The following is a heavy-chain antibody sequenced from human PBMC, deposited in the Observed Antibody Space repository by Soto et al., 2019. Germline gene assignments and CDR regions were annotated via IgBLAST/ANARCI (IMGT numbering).Heavy chain of an antibody. Sequence: QVQLAESGGGVAQPGKSLRLSCAASGFIFRSYGMHWVRQAPGKGLEWVAFVWYDGVNKYYAESVKGRFTISRDNSKNTMYLQMDSLRCEDTAVYYCVREAHSGLLWFGNADSWGQGTQVTVSS. CDR3: VREAHSGLLWFGNADS. D-gene: IGHD3-10*01. V-gene: IGHV3-33*01. J-gene: IGHJ5*01. CDR1: GFIFRSYG. CDR2: VWYDGVNK.